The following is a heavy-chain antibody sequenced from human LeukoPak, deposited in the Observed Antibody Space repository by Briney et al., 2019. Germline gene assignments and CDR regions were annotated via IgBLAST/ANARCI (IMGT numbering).Heavy chain of an antibody. D-gene: IGHD3-22*01. Sequence: GGPLRLSCAASGFTVSSNYMSWVRQAPGKGLEWVSVIYSGGTTYYADSVKGRFTISRDNSKNTLYLQMNNLRAEDTAVYYCASHHYDSSGYYYFVDYWGQGTLVTVSS. CDR2: IYSGGTT. CDR1: GFTVSSNY. J-gene: IGHJ4*02. CDR3: ASHHYDSSGYYYFVDY. V-gene: IGHV3-66*04.